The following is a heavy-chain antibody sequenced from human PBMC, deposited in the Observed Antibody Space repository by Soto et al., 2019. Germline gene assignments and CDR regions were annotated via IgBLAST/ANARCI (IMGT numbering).Heavy chain of an antibody. CDR3: ARSYSSGYYYFDY. J-gene: IGHJ4*02. CDR2: IIPILGIA. D-gene: IGHD3-22*01. V-gene: IGHV1-69*02. CDR1: GGTFSSYT. Sequence: QVQLVQSGAEVKKPGSSVKVSCKASGGTFSSYTISWVRQAPGQGLEWMGRIIPILGIANYAQKFQGRVTITADKSTSTADMELSSLRSEDTAVYYCARSYSSGYYYFDYWGQGTLVTVSS.